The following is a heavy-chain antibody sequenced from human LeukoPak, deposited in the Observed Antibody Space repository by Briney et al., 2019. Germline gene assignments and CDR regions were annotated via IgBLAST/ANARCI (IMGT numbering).Heavy chain of an antibody. CDR3: ARYTAAGGFDP. CDR1: GFTFSSYA. CDR2: ISYDGSNK. J-gene: IGHJ5*02. D-gene: IGHD6-13*01. Sequence: PGGSLKLSCAASGFTFSSYAMHWVRQAPGKGLEWVAVISYDGSNKYYADSVKGRFTISRDNSKNTLYLQMNSLRAEDTAVYYCARYTAAGGFDPWGQGTLVTVSS. V-gene: IGHV3-30-3*01.